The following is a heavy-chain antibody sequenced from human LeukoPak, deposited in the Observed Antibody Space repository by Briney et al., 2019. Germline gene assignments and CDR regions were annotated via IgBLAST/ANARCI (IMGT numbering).Heavy chain of an antibody. CDR3: ARENFWSGYPFNWFDP. J-gene: IGHJ5*02. D-gene: IGHD3-3*01. V-gene: IGHV3-48*01. CDR2: ISSSSSTI. Sequence: GGSLRLSCAASGFTFSSYSMNWVRQAPGKGLGWVSYISSSSSTIYYADSVKGRFTISRDNAKNSLYLQMNSLRAEDTAVYYCARENFWSGYPFNWFDPWGQGTLVTVSS. CDR1: GFTFSSYS.